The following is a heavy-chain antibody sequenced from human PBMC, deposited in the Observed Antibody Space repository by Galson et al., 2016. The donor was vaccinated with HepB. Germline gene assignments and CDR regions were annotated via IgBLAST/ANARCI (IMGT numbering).Heavy chain of an antibody. V-gene: IGHV4-34*01. CDR3: ARGTYYDSATRFDH. CDR2: INHSGNT. Sequence: LSLTCAVFGETFNGYYWTWIRQPPGKGLEWIGEINHSGNTNYNPSLKSRVNLSVDMSKKQISLELTSVTAADTAIYFCARGTYYDSATRFDHWGQGSLVTVAS. D-gene: IGHD5-12*01. CDR1: GETFNGYY. J-gene: IGHJ5*02.